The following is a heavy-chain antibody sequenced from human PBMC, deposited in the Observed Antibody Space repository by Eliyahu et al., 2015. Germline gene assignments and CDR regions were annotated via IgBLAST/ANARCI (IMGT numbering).Heavy chain of an antibody. CDR2: IXHRGDT. Sequence: QVQLQQWGAWDGGLLKPAETLSRXCAVSGSSXRDXYWSWIRQSPGKGLEWIGDIXHRGDTKYNPPLKSRVTISMDTSKNQFSLTLTSVTAADTAVYYCARKSCSSSSCYSRRTLGHFDSWGPGVLVTVSS. J-gene: IGHJ4*02. V-gene: IGHV4-34*01. CDR1: GSSXRDXY. D-gene: IGHD2-2*01. CDR3: ARKSCSSSSCYSRRTLGHFDS.